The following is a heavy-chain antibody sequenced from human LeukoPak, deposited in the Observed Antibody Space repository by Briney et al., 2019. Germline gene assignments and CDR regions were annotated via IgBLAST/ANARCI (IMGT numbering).Heavy chain of an antibody. D-gene: IGHD4-17*01. Sequence: SETLSLTCTVSGGSISSYYWSWIRQPPGKGLEWIGYIYYSGSTNYNASLKSRVTISVDTSKNQFSLKLSSVTAADTAVYYCARGLYKGDYWYWFDPWGQGTLVTVSS. V-gene: IGHV4-59*01. CDR2: IYYSGST. CDR1: GGSISSYY. CDR3: ARGLYKGDYWYWFDP. J-gene: IGHJ5*02.